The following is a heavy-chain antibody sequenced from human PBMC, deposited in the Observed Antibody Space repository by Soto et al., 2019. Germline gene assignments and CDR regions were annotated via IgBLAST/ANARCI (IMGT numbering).Heavy chain of an antibody. D-gene: IGHD4-17*01. Sequence: AGGSLRLSCAASGFTFSSYEMNWVRQAPGKGLEWVSYISSSGSTIYYADSVKGRFTISRDNAKNSLYLQMNSLRAEDTAVYYCARAGSTVTTEYGMDVWGQGTTVTVSS. CDR3: ARAGSTVTTEYGMDV. J-gene: IGHJ6*02. CDR1: GFTFSSYE. V-gene: IGHV3-48*03. CDR2: ISSSGSTI.